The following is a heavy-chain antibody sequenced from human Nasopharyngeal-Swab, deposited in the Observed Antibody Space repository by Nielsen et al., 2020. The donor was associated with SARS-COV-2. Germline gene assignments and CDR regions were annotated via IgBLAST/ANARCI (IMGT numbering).Heavy chain of an antibody. CDR2: IYYSGST. CDR1: GGSISSSSYY. D-gene: IGHD6-19*01. CDR3: ARERLAVAGSFDY. V-gene: IGHV4-39*02. Sequence: SETLSLTCTVSGGSISSSSYYWGWIRQPPGKGLEWIGSIYYSGSTYYNPSLKSRVTISVDTSKNQFSLKLSSVTAADTAVYYCARERLAVAGSFDYWGQGTPVTVSS. J-gene: IGHJ4*02.